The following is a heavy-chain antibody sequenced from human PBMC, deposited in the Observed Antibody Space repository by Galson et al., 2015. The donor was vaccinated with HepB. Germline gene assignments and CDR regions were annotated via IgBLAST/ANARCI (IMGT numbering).Heavy chain of an antibody. D-gene: IGHD5-12*01. CDR3: VTGEWGDGVATTENDMDV. J-gene: IGHJ6*02. V-gene: IGHV3-33*01. CDR1: GFSFREYG. Sequence: SLRLSCAASGFSFREYGKHWVRQAPGKGLEWVAFIWHDGSNEHYRDSVRGRFFISTDNSTNTVYLQMSNLRVEDTAVYYCVTGEWGDGVATTENDMDVWGQGTTVTVSS. CDR2: IWHDGSNE.